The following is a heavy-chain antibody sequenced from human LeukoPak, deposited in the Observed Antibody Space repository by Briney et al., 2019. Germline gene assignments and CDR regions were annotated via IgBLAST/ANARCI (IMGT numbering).Heavy chain of an antibody. V-gene: IGHV3-23*01. D-gene: IGHD2-15*01. CDR3: ARQLGYCSDGSCYFDY. Sequence: GGSLRLSCAVSGFTFSSYAMGWVRQAPGKGLEWVSATSVNGGNTYYADSVKGRFTISRDNSKNTLYLQMNSLRAEDTAVYFCARQLGYCSDGSCYFDYWGQGTLVTVSS. CDR1: GFTFSSYA. CDR2: TSVNGGNT. J-gene: IGHJ4*02.